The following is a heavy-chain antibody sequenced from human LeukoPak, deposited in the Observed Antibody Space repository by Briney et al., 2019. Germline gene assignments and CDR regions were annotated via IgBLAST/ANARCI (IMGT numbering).Heavy chain of an antibody. V-gene: IGHV3-23*01. Sequence: PGGSLRLSCAASGFTFSNYAMSWVRQAPGKGLEWVSSISGSGGNTYYADSVKGRFTISRDNAKNSLHLQMNSLTAEDTAVYYCARGGGRGDYNERYYFDYWGQGTVVTVSS. CDR1: GFTFSNYA. D-gene: IGHD3-22*01. CDR2: ISGSGGNT. J-gene: IGHJ4*02. CDR3: ARGGGRGDYNERYYFDY.